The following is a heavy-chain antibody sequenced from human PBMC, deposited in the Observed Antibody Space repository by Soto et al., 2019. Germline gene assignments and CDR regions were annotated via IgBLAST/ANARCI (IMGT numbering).Heavy chain of an antibody. CDR3: SKDLLWFGELLYFDY. V-gene: IGHV3-23*01. CDR1: GFTFSSYA. J-gene: IGHJ4*02. Sequence: PGGSLRLSCAASGFTFSSYAMSWVRQAPGKGLEWVSAISGSGGSTYYADSVKGRFTISRDNSKNTPYLQMNSLRAEDTAVYYCSKDLLWFGELLYFDYWGQGTLVTVSS. D-gene: IGHD3-10*01. CDR2: ISGSGGST.